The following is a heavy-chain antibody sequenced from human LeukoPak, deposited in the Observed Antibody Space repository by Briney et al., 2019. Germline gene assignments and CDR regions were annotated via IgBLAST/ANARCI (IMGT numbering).Heavy chain of an antibody. CDR1: GFTFDDYA. Sequence: GRSLRLSCAASGFTFDDYAMRWVRQAPGKGLEWVSGISWNSVSIDYADSVKGRFTISRDNAKNSLYPQMNSLRADDTALYYCAKDIRPIYYGSGSQRLDYWGQGTLVTVSS. J-gene: IGHJ4*02. V-gene: IGHV3-9*01. CDR2: ISWNSVSI. CDR3: AKDIRPIYYGSGSQRLDY. D-gene: IGHD3-10*01.